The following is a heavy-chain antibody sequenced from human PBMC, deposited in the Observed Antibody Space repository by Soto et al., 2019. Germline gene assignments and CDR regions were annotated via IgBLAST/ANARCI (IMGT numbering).Heavy chain of an antibody. CDR3: AKVRLWGDGYNHPFDY. Sequence: GGSLRLSCAASGVTFSSYAMSWVRQAPGKGLEWVSAISGSGGSTYYADSVKGRFTISRDNSKNTLYLQMNSLRAENTAVYYCAKVRLWGDGYNHPFDYWGQGTLVTVSS. D-gene: IGHD3-16*01. CDR1: GVTFSSYA. CDR2: ISGSGGST. J-gene: IGHJ4*02. V-gene: IGHV3-23*01.